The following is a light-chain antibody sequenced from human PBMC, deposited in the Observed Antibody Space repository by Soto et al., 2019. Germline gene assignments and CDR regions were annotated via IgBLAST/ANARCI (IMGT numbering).Light chain of an antibody. CDR3: TTWDDTLRSVV. CDR2: KND. CDR1: RSTIGSNY. Sequence: QSVLTQPPSASGTPGQGVTITCSGGRSTIGSNYVYWYQQFPGTAPKLLIFKNDQRPSGVPDRFSGSKSGTSASLAISGLRSEDEADFYCTTWDDTLRSVVFGGGTQLTVL. V-gene: IGLV1-47*01. J-gene: IGLJ2*01.